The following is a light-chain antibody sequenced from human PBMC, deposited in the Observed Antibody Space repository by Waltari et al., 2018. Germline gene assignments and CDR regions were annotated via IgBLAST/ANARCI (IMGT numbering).Light chain of an antibody. V-gene: IGLV2-14*01. CDR3: TSFTSSSTIL. J-gene: IGLJ2*01. Sequence: HSALTQLASVSGSPVQSLPISCTSHSSEVAGSNYVPWYQKHPVKVPRLRISYVNQRPSGVSKRFSGSKSDNTASLTISGLQAEDEAHYYCTSFTSSSTILFGGGTKLTVL. CDR1: SSEVAGSNY. CDR2: YVN.